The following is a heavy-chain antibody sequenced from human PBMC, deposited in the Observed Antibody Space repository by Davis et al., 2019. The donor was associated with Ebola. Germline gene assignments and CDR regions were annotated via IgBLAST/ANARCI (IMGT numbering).Heavy chain of an antibody. V-gene: IGHV3-33*03. D-gene: IGHD3-3*01. CDR3: AKYRGSGYQTPYMDV. CDR1: GFSFNSYG. Sequence: PWGSLSLSCAASGFSFNSYGMHWVRQAPGKGLEWVSVIWHDGSNEDYADSVKGRFTISRDNSKNTLYLEMNSLRPEDTAVYYCAKYRGSGYQTPYMDVWGKGTTVTVSS. CDR2: IWHDGSNE. J-gene: IGHJ6*03.